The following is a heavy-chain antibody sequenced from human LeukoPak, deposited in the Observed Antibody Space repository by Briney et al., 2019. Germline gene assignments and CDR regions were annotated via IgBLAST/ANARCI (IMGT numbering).Heavy chain of an antibody. V-gene: IGHV3-21*01. Sequence: PGGSLRLSCAASGFTLSSYSMNWVRQAPGKGLEWVSSISSSSSYIYYADSVKGRFTISRDNAKNSLYLQMNSLRAEDTAVYYCARGGPTGDYYDYWGQGTLVTVSS. CDR1: GFTLSSYS. CDR3: ARGGPTGDYYDY. J-gene: IGHJ4*02. CDR2: ISSSSSYI.